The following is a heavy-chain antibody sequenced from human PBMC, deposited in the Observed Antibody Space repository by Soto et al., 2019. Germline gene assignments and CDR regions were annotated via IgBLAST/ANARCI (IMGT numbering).Heavy chain of an antibody. D-gene: IGHD2-15*01. J-gene: IGHJ3*02. CDR2: TYYRSKWYN. Sequence: PSQTLSLTCVISGDSFSSNGVAWNWIRQSPSRGLEWLGRTYYRSKWYNDYAVSVKSRITVNPDTSKNQFSLQLSSVTPEDTAVYYCARRGGDAFDIWGQGTMVTVSS. V-gene: IGHV6-1*01. CDR3: ARRGGDAFDI. CDR1: GDSFSSNGVA.